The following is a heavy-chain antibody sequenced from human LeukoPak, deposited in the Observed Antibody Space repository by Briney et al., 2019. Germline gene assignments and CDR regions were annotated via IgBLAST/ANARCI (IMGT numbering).Heavy chain of an antibody. V-gene: IGHV3-7*01. CDR3: ARILLTHDAFDM. Sequence: PGGSLRLSCAASGFTFSTYWMSWVRQAPGKGLEWVANIKQDGSEKYYVDSVKGRFTISRDNTKNSLYLQMNSLGAEDTAVYYCARILLTHDAFDMWGQGTMVTVSS. J-gene: IGHJ3*02. CDR2: IKQDGSEK. CDR1: GFTFSTYW.